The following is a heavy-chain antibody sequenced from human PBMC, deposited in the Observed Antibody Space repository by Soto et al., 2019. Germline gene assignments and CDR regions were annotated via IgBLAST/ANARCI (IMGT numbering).Heavy chain of an antibody. V-gene: IGHV4-31*03. D-gene: IGHD1-7*01. CDR2: IYYSGST. J-gene: IGHJ6*02. CDR3: ARDRITGTTYYYYGMDV. Sequence: QVQLQESGPGLVKPSQTLSLTCTVSGGSISSGGYYWSWIRQHPGKGLEWIGYIYYSGSTYYNPSLKSRVTISVDTSKNQLSLKLSSVTAADTAVYYCARDRITGTTYYYYGMDVWGQGTTVTVSS. CDR1: GGSISSGGYY.